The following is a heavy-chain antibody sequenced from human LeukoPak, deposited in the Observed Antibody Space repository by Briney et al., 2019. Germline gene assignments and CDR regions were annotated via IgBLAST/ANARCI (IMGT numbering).Heavy chain of an antibody. Sequence: GGSLRLSCTASGFTVSSNYMSWVRQAPGKGLEWVSVIRSDGSTNHADSVKGRFAISRDNSKNTLYLQMNNLRAEDTAMYYCAREMYSGMYNDAFDIWGQGTKVTVSS. J-gene: IGHJ3*02. CDR3: AREMYSGMYNDAFDI. D-gene: IGHD1-26*01. V-gene: IGHV3-53*01. CDR2: IRSDGST. CDR1: GFTVSSNY.